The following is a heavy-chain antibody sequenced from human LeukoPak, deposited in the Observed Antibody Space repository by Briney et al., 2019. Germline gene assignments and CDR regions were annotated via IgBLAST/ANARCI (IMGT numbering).Heavy chain of an antibody. J-gene: IGHJ4*02. Sequence: GGSLRLSCATSGFTLSDHYVDWVRQAPGKGLEWVGRSRNKAKSYTTDYSTSVKGRFLLSRDDSKNSVFLQMNSLRTGQTAVDYGARSLDRGGSRRNIDLEYWGQGTLVTLSS. CDR1: GFTLSDHY. V-gene: IGHV3-72*01. CDR3: ARSLDRGGSRRNIDLEY. CDR2: SRNKAKSYTT. D-gene: IGHD2/OR15-2a*01.